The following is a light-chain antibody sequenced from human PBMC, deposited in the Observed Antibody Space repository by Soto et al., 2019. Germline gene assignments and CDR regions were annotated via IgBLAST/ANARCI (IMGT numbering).Light chain of an antibody. CDR2: INNDGSH. CDR3: QTWGTGPWV. J-gene: IGLJ3*02. Sequence: QSVLTQSPSASASLGASVKLTCTLSSGHNSYAIAWHQQQPEKGPRYVMKINNDGSHIKGDGIPDRFSGSSSGAERYLTISSRQSEDEADYYCQTWGTGPWVFGGGTKVTVL. V-gene: IGLV4-69*02. CDR1: SGHNSYA.